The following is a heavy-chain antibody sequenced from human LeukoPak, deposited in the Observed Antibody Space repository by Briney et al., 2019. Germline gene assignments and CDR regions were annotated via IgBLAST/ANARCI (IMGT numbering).Heavy chain of an antibody. CDR3: ARDLDYGGYNWFDP. J-gene: IGHJ5*02. CDR2: IYHTGST. CDR1: GGSISSINW. D-gene: IGHD4-23*01. V-gene: IGHV4-4*02. Sequence: SETLSLTCAVSGGSISSINWWSWVRQAPGKGLEWIGEIYHTGSTNYNPSLKSRVTISVDTSKNQFSLKLSSVTAADTAVYYCARDLDYGGYNWFDPWGQGTLVTVSS.